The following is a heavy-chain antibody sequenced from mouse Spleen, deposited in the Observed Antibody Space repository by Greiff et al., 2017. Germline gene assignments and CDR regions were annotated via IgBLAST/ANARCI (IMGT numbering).Heavy chain of an antibody. CDR3: ARELGLSRFAY. D-gene: IGHD3-1*01. CDR2: INPGSGGT. V-gene: IGHV1-54*01. Sequence: VQLVESGAELVRPGTSVKVSCKASGYAFTNYLIEWVKQRPGQGLEWIGVINPGSGGTNYNEKFKGKATLTADKSSSTAYMQLSSLTSEDSAVYFCARELGLSRFAYWGQGTLVTVSA. CDR1: GYAFTNYL. J-gene: IGHJ3*01.